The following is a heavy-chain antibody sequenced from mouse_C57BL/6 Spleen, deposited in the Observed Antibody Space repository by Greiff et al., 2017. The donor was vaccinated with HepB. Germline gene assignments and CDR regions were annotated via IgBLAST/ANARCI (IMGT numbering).Heavy chain of an antibody. CDR3: ARYPTVPSYAMDY. CDR2: ILPGSGST. Sequence: VQLQQSGAELMKPGASVKLSCKATGYTFTGYWIEWVKQRPGHGLEWIGEILPGSGSTNYHEKFKGKATFTADTSSNTAYMQLSSLTTEDSAIYYCARYPTVPSYAMDYWGQGTSVTVSS. CDR1: GYTFTGYW. V-gene: IGHV1-9*01. D-gene: IGHD1-1*01. J-gene: IGHJ4*01.